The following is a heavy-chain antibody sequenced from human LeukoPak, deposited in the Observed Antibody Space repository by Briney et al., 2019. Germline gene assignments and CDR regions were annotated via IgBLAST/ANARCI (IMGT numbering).Heavy chain of an antibody. Sequence: PGRSLRLSCTASGFTFGDYAMSWVRQAPGKGLEWVGFIRCKAYGCTTEYAASVKGRFTISRDDSKSIAYLQMNSLKIEDTAVYYCTRDVYYYDSSLPGYWGQGTLVTVSS. CDR2: IRCKAYGCTT. D-gene: IGHD3-22*01. CDR1: GFTFGDYA. V-gene: IGHV3-49*04. J-gene: IGHJ4*02. CDR3: TRDVYYYDSSLPGY.